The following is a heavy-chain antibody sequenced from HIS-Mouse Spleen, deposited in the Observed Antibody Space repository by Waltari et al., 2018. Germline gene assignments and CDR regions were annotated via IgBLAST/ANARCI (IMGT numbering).Heavy chain of an antibody. CDR2: TFYSGST. CDR1: GGSISSSSYY. Sequence: QLQLQESGPGLVKPSETLSLTRTVSGGSISSSSYYWGWFRWPPGKGLGWSGSTFYSGSTYYNPSLNRRDTISVETSKNQFSLKLGSVTAADTAVYYCAREIPYSSSWYDWYFDLWGRGTLVTVSS. CDR3: AREIPYSSSWYDWYFDL. V-gene: IGHV4-39*07. J-gene: IGHJ2*01. D-gene: IGHD6-13*01.